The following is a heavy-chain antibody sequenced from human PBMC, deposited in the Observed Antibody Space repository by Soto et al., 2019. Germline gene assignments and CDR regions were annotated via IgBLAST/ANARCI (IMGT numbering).Heavy chain of an antibody. CDR1: GGSISSSSYY. V-gene: IGHV4-39*01. CDR2: IYYSGST. D-gene: IGHD3-10*01. J-gene: IGHJ6*02. CDR3: ARLSITMVRGVTPYYYYGMDV. Sequence: QLQLQESGPGLVKPSETLSHTCTVSGGSISSSSYYWGWIRQPPGKGLEWIGSIYYSGSTYYNPSLKSRVTISVDTSKNQFSLKLSSVTAADTAVYYCARLSITMVRGVTPYYYYGMDVWGQGTTVTVSS.